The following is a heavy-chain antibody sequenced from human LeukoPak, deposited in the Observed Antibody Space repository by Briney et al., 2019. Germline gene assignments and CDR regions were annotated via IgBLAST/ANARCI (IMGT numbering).Heavy chain of an antibody. D-gene: IGHD3-22*01. V-gene: IGHV3-30-3*01. J-gene: IGHJ4*02. CDR3: ARDYDSSGYNDY. CDR2: ISYDGSNK. CDR1: GFTFSSYA. Sequence: QPGRSLRLSCAASGFTFSSYAMHWVRQAPGKGLEWVAVISYDGSNKYYADSVKGRFTISRDNSKNTLYLQMNSLRAEDTAVYYCARDYDSSGYNDYWGQGTLVTVSS.